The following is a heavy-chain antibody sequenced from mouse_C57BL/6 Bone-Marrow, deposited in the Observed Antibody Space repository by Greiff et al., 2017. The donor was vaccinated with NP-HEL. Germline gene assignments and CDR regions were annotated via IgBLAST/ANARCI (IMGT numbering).Heavy chain of an antibody. D-gene: IGHD1-1*01. V-gene: IGHV1-64*01. Sequence: QVQLQQPGAELVKPGASVKLSCKASGYTFTSYGMHWVKQRPGQGLEWIGMIHPNSGSTNYNEKFKGKATLTVDKSSSTAYMQLSSLTSEDSAVYYCIRSPTRWGQGTSLTVSS. CDR2: IHPNSGST. J-gene: IGHJ2*02. CDR1: GYTFTSYG. CDR3: IRSPTR.